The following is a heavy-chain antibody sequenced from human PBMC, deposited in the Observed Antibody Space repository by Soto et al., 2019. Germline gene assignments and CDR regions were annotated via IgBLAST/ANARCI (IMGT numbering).Heavy chain of an antibody. V-gene: IGHV3-30*03. CDR2: ISYDGSDK. J-gene: IGHJ4*02. Sequence: AGGALRLSCAASGFTFSSYGMHWVRQAPGKGLEWVALISYDGSDKYYADSVKGRFTISRDNSKSTLYLQMNSLRVEDTAVYYCGAGQYFSDYWGQGTLVTVSS. CDR1: GFTFSSYG. D-gene: IGHD6-13*01. CDR3: GAGQYFSDY.